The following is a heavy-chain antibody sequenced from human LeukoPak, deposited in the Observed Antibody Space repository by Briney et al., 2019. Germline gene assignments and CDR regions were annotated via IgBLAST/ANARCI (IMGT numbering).Heavy chain of an antibody. CDR3: ARSEFEAFDM. D-gene: IGHD3-10*01. J-gene: IGHJ3*02. CDR1: GFIFSYYS. CDR2: INSNSNYR. Sequence: GGSLRLSCAASGFIFSYYSMNWVRQAPGKGLEWVSSINSNSNYRSYADSVKGRFTISRDNAKNSLYLQMTSLRAEDTAVHYCARSEFEAFDMWGQGTMVTASS. V-gene: IGHV3-21*01.